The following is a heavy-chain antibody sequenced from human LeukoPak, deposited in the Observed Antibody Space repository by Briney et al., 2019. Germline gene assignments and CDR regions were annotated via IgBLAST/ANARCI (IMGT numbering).Heavy chain of an antibody. V-gene: IGHV4-59*01. CDR1: GGSTSRYY. CDR3: ARGGYSGYAFDR. CDR2: IYYNGST. J-gene: IGHJ5*02. Sequence: SETLSLTCTVSGGSTSRYYWSWIRQPPGKGLEWIGNIYYNGSTNYKPSLKSRVTIHTSKNQFSLNLRSLTAADTAVYYCARGGYSGYAFDRWGQGTRVTVSS. D-gene: IGHD5-12*01.